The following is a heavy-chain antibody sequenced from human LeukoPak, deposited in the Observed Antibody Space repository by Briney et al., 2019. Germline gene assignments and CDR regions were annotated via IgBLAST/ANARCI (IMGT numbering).Heavy chain of an antibody. CDR1: GGAFRGFY. Sequence: PSGTPSPTLAVFGGAFRGFYWSWVRQPPGKGLEWIGEINHSGRSNYNPSLKSRVTISVDTSKNQFSLKLSSVTAADTAVYYCTKEDYWGQGTLVTVSS. CDR2: INHSGRS. CDR3: TKEDY. V-gene: IGHV4-34*01. J-gene: IGHJ4*02.